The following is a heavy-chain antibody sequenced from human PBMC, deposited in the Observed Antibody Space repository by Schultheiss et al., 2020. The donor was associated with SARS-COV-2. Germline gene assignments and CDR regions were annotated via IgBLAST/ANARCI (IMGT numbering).Heavy chain of an antibody. CDR2: ISSSSSYI. Sequence: GGSLRLSCVASGFTFSRSAMHWVRQAPGKGLEWVSSISSSSSYIYYADSVKGRFTISRDNSKNTLYLQMNSLRAEDTAVYYCAKDFGVGELPYYFDYWGQGTLVTVSS. J-gene: IGHJ4*02. CDR1: GFTFSRSA. CDR3: AKDFGVGELPYYFDY. V-gene: IGHV3-21*01. D-gene: IGHD3-3*01.